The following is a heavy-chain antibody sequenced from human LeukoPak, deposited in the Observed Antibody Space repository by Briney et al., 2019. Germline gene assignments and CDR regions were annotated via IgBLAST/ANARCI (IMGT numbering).Heavy chain of an antibody. D-gene: IGHD4-17*01. CDR1: GFTVSSNY. V-gene: IGHV3-21*01. CDR2: ISATGSYT. J-gene: IGHJ4*02. CDR3: ARVGAYTDYAPDY. Sequence: PGGSLRLSCAASGFTVSSNYMSWVRQAPGKGLEWVSSISATGSYTYYADSVKGRFTISRDSAKSSLYLQMSSLRAEDTAVYYCARVGAYTDYAPDYGGQGTLVTVSS.